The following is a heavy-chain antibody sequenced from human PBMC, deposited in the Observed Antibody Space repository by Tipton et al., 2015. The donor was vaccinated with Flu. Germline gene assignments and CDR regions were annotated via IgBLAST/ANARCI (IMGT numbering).Heavy chain of an antibody. CDR1: GGSISSYY. CDR3: ARNGGSYSYQH. V-gene: IGHV4-59*13. Sequence: TLSLTCTVSGGSISSYYWSWLRQPPGKGLEWIGFVSYSGITNYNPSLKGRVTMSLDASKNHFSLSLSSVTAADTAVYYCARNGGSYSYQHWGQGTLVTASS. CDR2: VSYSGIT. D-gene: IGHD3-10*01. J-gene: IGHJ1*01.